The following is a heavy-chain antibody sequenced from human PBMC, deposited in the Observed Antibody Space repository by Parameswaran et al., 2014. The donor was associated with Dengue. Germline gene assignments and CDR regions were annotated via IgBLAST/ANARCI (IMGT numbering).Heavy chain of an antibody. V-gene: IGHV3-48*01. J-gene: IGHJ4*02. D-gene: IGHD1-26*01. Sequence: VRQVPGKGLEWVSYISSSSSTIYYADSVKGRFTISRDNAANSLYLQMNSLRGEDTAVYYCARERASGFDYWGQGTLVTVSS. CDR2: ISSSSSTI. CDR3: ARERASGFDY.